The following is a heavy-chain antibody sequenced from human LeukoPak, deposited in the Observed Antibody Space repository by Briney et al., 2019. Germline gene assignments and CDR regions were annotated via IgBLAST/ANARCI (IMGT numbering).Heavy chain of an antibody. CDR2: TYGSGST. D-gene: IGHD4/OR15-4a*01. V-gene: IGHV4-59*12. Sequence: SETLSLTCTVSSGSIRSYYWSWIRQPPGKGLEWIGYTYGSGSTNFNPSLKSRVTMSVDTSKNQISLKLSFVTAADTAMYYCVGSTMVNTATGWFDPWGQGTLVTVSS. CDR3: VGSTMVNTATGWFDP. CDR1: SGSIRSYY. J-gene: IGHJ5*02.